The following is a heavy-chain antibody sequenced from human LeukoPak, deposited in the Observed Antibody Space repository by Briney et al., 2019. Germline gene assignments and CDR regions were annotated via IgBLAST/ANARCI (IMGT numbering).Heavy chain of an antibody. D-gene: IGHD6-13*01. V-gene: IGHV4-38-2*02. CDR2: IYHSGST. CDR1: GYSISSGYY. Sequence: SETLSLTCTVSGYSISSGYYWGWIRQPPGKGLEWIGSIYHSGSTNYNPSLKSRVTISVDTSKNQFSLKLSSVTAADTAVYYCARVYYSNSYDYWYFDLWGRGTLVTVSS. J-gene: IGHJ2*01. CDR3: ARVYYSNSYDYWYFDL.